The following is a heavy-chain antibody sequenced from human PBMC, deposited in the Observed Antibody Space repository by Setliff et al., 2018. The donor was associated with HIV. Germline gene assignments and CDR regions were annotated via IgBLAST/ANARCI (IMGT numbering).Heavy chain of an antibody. D-gene: IGHD2-15*01. CDR3: VRSDSSGAYWYSGFY. Sequence: GGSLRLSCAASGFTFSSYAMSWVRQAPGKGLEWVSTISASGADTYDAHSMKGRFTISRDNAKNSLYLQMNSLKTEDTAVYYCVRSDSSGAYWYSGFYWGQGTLVTVSS. CDR1: GFTFSSYA. V-gene: IGHV3-23*01. CDR2: ISASGADT. J-gene: IGHJ4*02.